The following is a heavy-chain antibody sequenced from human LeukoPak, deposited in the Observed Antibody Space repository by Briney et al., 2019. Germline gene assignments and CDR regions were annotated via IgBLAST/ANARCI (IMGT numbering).Heavy chain of an antibody. V-gene: IGHV3-66*01. CDR3: ARLWYPYYYYGMDV. Sequence: PGGSLRLSCAASGFSVNGNYMSWVRQAPGKGLEWVSVIYSGGSTCYADSVKGRFTISRDNSKNTLYLHMNSLRAEDTAVYYCARLWYPYYYYGMDVWGQGTTVTVSS. CDR1: GFSVNGNY. J-gene: IGHJ6*02. D-gene: IGHD2-21*01. CDR2: IYSGGST.